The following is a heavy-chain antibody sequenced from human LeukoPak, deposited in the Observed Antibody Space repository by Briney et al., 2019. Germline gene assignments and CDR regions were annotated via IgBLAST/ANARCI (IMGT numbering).Heavy chain of an antibody. Sequence: GASVKVSCKASGYTFTSYYMHWVRQAPGQGLEWMGIINPSGGSTSYAQKFQGRVTMTRDTSTSTVYMELSSLRSEDTAVYYCACVDIVATGGSPWGQGTLVTVSS. CDR3: ACVDIVATGGSP. CDR2: INPSGGST. J-gene: IGHJ5*02. CDR1: GYTFTSYY. D-gene: IGHD5-12*01. V-gene: IGHV1-46*01.